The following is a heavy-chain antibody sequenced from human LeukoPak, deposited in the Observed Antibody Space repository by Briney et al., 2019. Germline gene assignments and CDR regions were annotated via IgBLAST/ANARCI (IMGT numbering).Heavy chain of an antibody. D-gene: IGHD3-22*01. CDR3: AKDHSGYPTVSIDY. CDR1: GFTFSSYA. V-gene: IGHV3-23*01. J-gene: IGHJ4*02. Sequence: GGSLRLSCAASGFTFSSYAMRWVRQAPGKGLEWVSAISGSGGSTYYADSVKGRFTISRDNSKNTLYLQMNSLRAEDTAVYYCAKDHSGYPTVSIDYWGQGTLVTVSS. CDR2: ISGSGGST.